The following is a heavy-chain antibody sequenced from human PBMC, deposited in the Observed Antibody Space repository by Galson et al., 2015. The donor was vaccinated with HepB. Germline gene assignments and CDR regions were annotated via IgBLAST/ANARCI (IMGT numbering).Heavy chain of an antibody. CDR3: ARDHGSGSYMAREGYAFDI. D-gene: IGHD3-10*01. CDR2: INWNGGST. V-gene: IGHV3-20*04. Sequence: SLRLSCAASGFAFDDYGMSWVRQAPGKGLEWVSGINWNGGSTGYADSVKGRFTISRDNAKNSLYLQMNSLRAEDTALYYCARDHGSGSYMAREGYAFDIWGQGTMVTVSS. J-gene: IGHJ3*02. CDR1: GFAFDDYG.